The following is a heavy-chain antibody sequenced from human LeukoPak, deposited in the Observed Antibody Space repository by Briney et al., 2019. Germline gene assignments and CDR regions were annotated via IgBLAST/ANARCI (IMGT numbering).Heavy chain of an antibody. CDR1: GFTFSNYA. J-gene: IGHJ6*03. D-gene: IGHD2-2*01. CDR2: IISGGSAI. Sequence: GGSLRLSSAATGFTFSNYAMTWVRQAPGKGQGWGSSIISGGSAIYYAESVRGRFIMSRDDSKNMVYLQVNSLRVEDTALYYCTKGVAASRSPYCMDVWGKGTTVTVSS. CDR3: TKGVAASRSPYCMDV. V-gene: IGHV3-23*01.